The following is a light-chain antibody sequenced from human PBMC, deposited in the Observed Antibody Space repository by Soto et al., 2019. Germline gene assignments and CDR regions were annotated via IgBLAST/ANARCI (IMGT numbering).Light chain of an antibody. V-gene: IGKV1-9*01. CDR1: QGISSY. CDR2: AAS. CDR3: QQLNSYPTT. J-gene: IGKJ1*01. Sequence: DIQLTQSPSFLSASVGDRVTITCRASQGISSYLAWYQQKPGKAPKLLIYAASTLQSGVPARFSGSGSGTEFTLTFSSLQPEDFATYYCQQLNSYPTTFGQGTKVEIK.